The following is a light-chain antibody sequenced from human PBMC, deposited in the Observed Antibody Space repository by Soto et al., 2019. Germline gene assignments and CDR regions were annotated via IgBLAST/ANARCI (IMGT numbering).Light chain of an antibody. CDR2: LAS. Sequence: DIVMTQSPLSLPXTPGEPASISCRSSQSLQHSNGYNYLDWYVQKPGQSPQILIYLASNRASGVPERFSGSGSGTDFTLKISRVEAEDVGTYYCMQALQTPAFGQGTKVEIK. CDR1: QSLQHSNGYNY. V-gene: IGKV2-28*01. CDR3: MQALQTPA. J-gene: IGKJ1*01.